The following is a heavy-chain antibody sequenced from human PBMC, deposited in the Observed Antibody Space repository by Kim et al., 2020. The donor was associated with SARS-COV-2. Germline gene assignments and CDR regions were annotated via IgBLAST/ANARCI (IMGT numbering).Heavy chain of an antibody. CDR2: ISFDGSNK. CDR1: GFTFSSFA. D-gene: IGHD3-10*01. V-gene: IGHV3-30-3*01. J-gene: IGHJ4*02. Sequence: GGSLRLSCAASGFTFSSFAMHWVRQAPGKGLEWVAVISFDGSNKYFADSEKGRFSMSRDNSKNTLYLQMNSLRAEDTAVYYCAREDLWFQYYFDYWGQGTLVTVSS. CDR3: AREDLWFQYYFDY.